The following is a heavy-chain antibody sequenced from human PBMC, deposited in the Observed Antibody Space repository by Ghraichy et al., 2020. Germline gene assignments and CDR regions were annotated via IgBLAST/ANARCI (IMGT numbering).Heavy chain of an antibody. CDR3: ARGQPGYSSSWHDY. CDR1: GFTISTHW. Sequence: GESLNISCAASGFTISTHWMHWVRQAPGKGPVWVSRTNSDGSSTSYADSVKGRFTISRDNAKNTLYLQMNSLRAEDTAVYYCARGQPGYSSSWHDYWGQGTLVTVSS. CDR2: TNSDGSST. D-gene: IGHD6-13*01. J-gene: IGHJ4*02. V-gene: IGHV3-74*01.